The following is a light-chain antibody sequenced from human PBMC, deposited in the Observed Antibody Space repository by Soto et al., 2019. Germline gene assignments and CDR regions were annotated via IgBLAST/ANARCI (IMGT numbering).Light chain of an antibody. CDR1: SSDVGDYNY. Sequence: VLTQPASVSGSPGHSITISCTGTSSDVGDYNYISWYQQQPGNAPKLIIYEVTNRPSGVSNRFSGSKSGNTASLTISGLQAEDEAEYFCTSYRDTTLGVLFGGGTKVTVL. V-gene: IGLV2-14*01. J-gene: IGLJ2*01. CDR2: EVT. CDR3: TSYRDTTLGVL.